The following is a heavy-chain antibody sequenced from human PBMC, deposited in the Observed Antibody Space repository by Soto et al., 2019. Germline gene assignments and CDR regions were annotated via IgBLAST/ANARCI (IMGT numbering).Heavy chain of an antibody. CDR1: GYTLTELS. J-gene: IGHJ4*02. V-gene: IGHV1-24*01. D-gene: IGHD3-22*01. CDR2: FDPEDGET. Sequence: GASVKVSCKVSGYTLTELSMHWVRQAPGKGLEWMGGFDPEDGETIYAQKFQGRVTMTEDTSTDTAYMELSSLRSEDTAVYYCATTYYYDSSGYYQNAAIDYWGQGTLVTVSS. CDR3: ATTYYYDSSGYYQNAAIDY.